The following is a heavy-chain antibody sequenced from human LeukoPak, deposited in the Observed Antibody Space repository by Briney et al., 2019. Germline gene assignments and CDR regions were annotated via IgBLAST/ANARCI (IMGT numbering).Heavy chain of an antibody. V-gene: IGHV4-34*01. CDR3: ARGYSSTYYFDY. Sequence: PSETLSLTCAVYGGSFSGYYWSWIRQPPGKGLEWIGEINHSGGTNYNPSLKSRVTISVDTSKNQFSLKLSSVTAADTAVYYCARGYSSTYYFDYWGQGTLVTVSS. CDR1: GGSFSGYY. D-gene: IGHD6-6*01. J-gene: IGHJ4*02. CDR2: INHSGGT.